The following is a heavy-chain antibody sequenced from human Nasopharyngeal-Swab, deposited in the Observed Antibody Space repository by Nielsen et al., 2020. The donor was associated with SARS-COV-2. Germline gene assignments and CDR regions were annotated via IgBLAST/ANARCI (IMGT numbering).Heavy chain of an antibody. CDR1: GFTFDDYG. V-gene: IGHV3-20*04. CDR3: ARITVAGDYYYGMDV. D-gene: IGHD6-19*01. Sequence: GGSLRLSCAASGFTFDDYGMSWVRQAPGKGLEWVSGINWNGGSTGYADSVKGRFTISRDNAKNSLYLQMNSLRAEDTAVYYCARITVAGDYYYGMDVWGQGTTVTVSS. J-gene: IGHJ6*02. CDR2: INWNGGST.